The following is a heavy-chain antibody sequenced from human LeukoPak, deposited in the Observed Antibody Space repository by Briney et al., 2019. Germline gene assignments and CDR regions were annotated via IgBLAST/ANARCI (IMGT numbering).Heavy chain of an antibody. CDR3: ARILNWVTTDDY. V-gene: IGHV4-34*01. J-gene: IGHJ4*02. CDR2: INHSGST. D-gene: IGHD4-17*01. CDR1: GGSFCGYY. Sequence: SETLSLTCAVYGGSFCGYYWSRIRQPPGKGLEWIGEINHSGSTNYNPSLKSRVTISVDTSKNQFSLKLSSVTAADTAVYYCARILNWVTTDDYWGQGTLVTVSS.